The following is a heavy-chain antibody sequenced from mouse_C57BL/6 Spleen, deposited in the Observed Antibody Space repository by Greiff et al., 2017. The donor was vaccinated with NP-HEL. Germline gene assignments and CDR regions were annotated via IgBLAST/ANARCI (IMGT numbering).Heavy chain of an antibody. D-gene: IGHD1-1*01. CDR3: ASYYYGSSPSFAY. CDR2: IDPSDSYT. V-gene: IGHV1-50*01. CDR1: GYTFTSYW. Sequence: QVQLQQPGAELVKPGASVKLSCKASGYTFTSYWMQWVKQRPGQGLEWIGEIDPSDSYTNYNQKFKGKATLTVDTSSSTAYMQLSSLTSEDSAVYYCASYYYGSSPSFAYWGQGTLVTVSA. J-gene: IGHJ3*01.